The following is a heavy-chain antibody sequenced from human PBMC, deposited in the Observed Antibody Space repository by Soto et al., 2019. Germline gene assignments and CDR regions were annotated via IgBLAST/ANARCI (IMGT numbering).Heavy chain of an antibody. J-gene: IGHJ4*02. D-gene: IGHD3-22*01. CDR2: VNPNSGNT. Sequence: ASVKVSCKASGYTFTSHDIMCVRQATGQVLEWMGWVNPNSGNTDSAHKFQGRVTMTWNTAINTVYMELSSLRFEDTAVYYCARGYYDSSGYYPIDYWGQGTLVTVSS. V-gene: IGHV1-8*01. CDR1: GYTFTSHD. CDR3: ARGYYDSSGYYPIDY.